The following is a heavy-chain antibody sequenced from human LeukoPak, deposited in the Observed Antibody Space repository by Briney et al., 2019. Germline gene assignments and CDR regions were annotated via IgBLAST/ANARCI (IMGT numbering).Heavy chain of an antibody. Sequence: GGSLRLSCAASGFTLSSYAMSWVRQAPGKGLEWVSAISGSGGSTYYADSVKGRFTISRDNSKNTLYLQMNSLRAEDTAVYYCAKEWGLRYFDWLPYFDYWGQGTPVTVSS. CDR2: ISGSGGST. V-gene: IGHV3-23*01. J-gene: IGHJ4*02. D-gene: IGHD3-9*01. CDR3: AKEWGLRYFDWLPYFDY. CDR1: GFTLSSYA.